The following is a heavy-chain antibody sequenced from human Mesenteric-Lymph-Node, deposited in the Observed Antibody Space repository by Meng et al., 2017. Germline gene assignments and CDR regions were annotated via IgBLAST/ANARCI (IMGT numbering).Heavy chain of an antibody. D-gene: IGHD1-26*01. J-gene: IGHJ4*02. CDR1: GFTFSRYT. CDR3: AKDLGAGGMGGTCHY. V-gene: IGHV3-21*04. CDR2: ISSSSGFL. Sequence: GGSLRLFCAASGFTFSRYTVNWVRQPPGKGLEWVSSISSSSGFLYYSDSVQGRFTISRDNAKNSLYLQMSSLGAEDTALYYCAKDLGAGGMGGTCHYWGQGSLVTVSS.